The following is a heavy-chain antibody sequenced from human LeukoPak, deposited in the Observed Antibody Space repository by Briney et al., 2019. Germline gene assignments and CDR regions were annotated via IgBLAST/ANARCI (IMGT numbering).Heavy chain of an antibody. J-gene: IGHJ5*02. CDR2: ISSSSSYI. V-gene: IGHV3-21*01. Sequence: PGGSLRLSCAASGFTFSSYSMKWVRQAPGKGLEWVSSISSSSSYIYYADSVKGRFTISRDNAKNSLYLQMNSLRAEDTAVYYCARGYTIFGVVASSGWYRFGFDPWGQGTLVTVSS. CDR1: GFTFSSYS. D-gene: IGHD3-3*01. CDR3: ARGYTIFGVVASSGWYRFGFDP.